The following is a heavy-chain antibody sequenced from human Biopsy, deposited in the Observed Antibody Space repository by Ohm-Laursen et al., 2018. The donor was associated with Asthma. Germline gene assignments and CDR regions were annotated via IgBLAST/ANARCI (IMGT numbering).Heavy chain of an antibody. V-gene: IGHV2-70*04. J-gene: IGHJ4*02. CDR1: GLSLSKTGMR. CDR2: IDWDDDK. CDR3: AREQQLGNFDY. Sequence: TQTLTLTCTLSGLSLSKTGMRVSWTRQPPGKALEWLARIDWDDDKFYSASLKTRLTISKDTSKNQVVLTMTTMDPVDTATYYCAREQQLGNFDYWGQGTLVTVSS. D-gene: IGHD6-13*01.